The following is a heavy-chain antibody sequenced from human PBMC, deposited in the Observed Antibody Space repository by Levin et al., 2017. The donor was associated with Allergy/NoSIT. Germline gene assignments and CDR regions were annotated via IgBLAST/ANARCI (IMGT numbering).Heavy chain of an antibody. CDR3: ARAGTSGYYYYYYYMDV. CDR1: GFTFSSYS. CDR2: ISSSSSYI. D-gene: IGHD5-12*01. V-gene: IGHV3-21*01. Sequence: PGGSLRLSCAASGFTFSSYSMNWVRQAPGKGLEWVSSISSSSSYIYYADSVKGRFTISRDNAKNSLYLQMNSLRAEDTAVYYCARAGTSGYYYYYYYMDVWGKGTTVTVSS. J-gene: IGHJ6*03.